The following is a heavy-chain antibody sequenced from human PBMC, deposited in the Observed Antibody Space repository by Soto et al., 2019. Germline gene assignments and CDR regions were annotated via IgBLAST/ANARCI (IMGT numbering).Heavy chain of an antibody. Sequence: QVQLQESGPGLVKPSETLSLTCAVSGDSISSYYCMWIRQPPGKGLESIGYLYYGRSANYNPSLKGGXTXSXXTSTNQCSLTLSSMTAADTAGYYCAVRSMAVVPEYWGQGTLVTVSS. CDR3: AVRSMAVVPEY. J-gene: IGHJ4*02. D-gene: IGHD3-22*01. CDR1: GDSISSYY. CDR2: LYYGRSA. V-gene: IGHV4-59*01.